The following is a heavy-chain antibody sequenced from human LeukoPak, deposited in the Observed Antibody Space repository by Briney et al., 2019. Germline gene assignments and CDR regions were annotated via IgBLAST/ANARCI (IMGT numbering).Heavy chain of an antibody. J-gene: IGHJ4*02. V-gene: IGHV1-2*02. D-gene: IGHD3-9*01. CDR2: INPNSGGT. Sequence: GASVKVSCKASGYTFTGYYMHWVRQAPGQGLEWMGWINPNSGGTNYAQKFQGRVTMTRDTSISTAYMELSRLRSDDTAVYYCARGPEEGLRYFDWLLSLWGQGTLVTVSS. CDR1: GYTFTGYY. CDR3: ARGPEEGLRYFDWLLSL.